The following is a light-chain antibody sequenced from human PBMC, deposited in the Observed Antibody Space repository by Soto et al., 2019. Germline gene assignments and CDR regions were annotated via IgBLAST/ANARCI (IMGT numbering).Light chain of an antibody. CDR1: QSISSW. CDR3: KQYNYYWRT. V-gene: IGKV1-5*01. J-gene: IGKJ4*01. CDR2: EAS. Sequence: DIQMTQSPSTLSASVGDRVTITCRASQSISSWLAWYQQKPGTAPKLLIYEASHLESGVPSRFSGSGSGTEFTLTIRSLQPDDFATYYCKQYNYYWRTVGGGTKVDIK.